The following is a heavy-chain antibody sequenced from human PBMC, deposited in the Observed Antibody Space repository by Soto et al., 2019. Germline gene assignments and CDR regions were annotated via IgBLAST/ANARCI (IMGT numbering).Heavy chain of an antibody. J-gene: IGHJ4*02. D-gene: IGHD4-17*01. CDR2: ISYDGSNK. CDR3: AKDFHDYGDYDRFDY. CDR1: GFTFSSYG. Sequence: GGSLRLSCAASGFTFSSYGMHWVRQAPGKGLEWVAVISYDGSNKYYADSVKGRFTISRDNSKNTLYLQMNSLRAEDTAVYYCAKDFHDYGDYDRFDYWGQGTLVTVSS. V-gene: IGHV3-30*18.